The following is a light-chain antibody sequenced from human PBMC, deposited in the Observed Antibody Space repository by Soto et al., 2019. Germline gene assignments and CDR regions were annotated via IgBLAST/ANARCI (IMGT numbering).Light chain of an antibody. CDR1: SSDVGGYNY. CDR3: SSYTSSRAYV. Sequence: QSVLTQPASVSGSPGQSITISCTGTSSDVGGYNYVSWYQQHPGKAPKLMIYEVSNRPSGVSNRFSGSKSGNTASLTISGLQAEDEAYYYCSSYTSSRAYVFGIGTKLTVL. J-gene: IGLJ1*01. V-gene: IGLV2-14*01. CDR2: EVS.